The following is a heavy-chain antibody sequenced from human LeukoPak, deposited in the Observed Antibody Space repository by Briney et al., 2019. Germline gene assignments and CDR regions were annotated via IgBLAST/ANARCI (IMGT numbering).Heavy chain of an antibody. Sequence: ASVNVSCKVSGYTLTELSMHWVRQAPGKGLEWMGGFDPEDGETIYAQKFQGRVTMTEDTSTDTAYMELSSLRSEDTAVYYCATLYYYDSSVEYYFDYWGQGTLVTVSS. D-gene: IGHD3-22*01. CDR1: GYTLTELS. J-gene: IGHJ4*02. CDR3: ATLYYYDSSVEYYFDY. CDR2: FDPEDGET. V-gene: IGHV1-24*01.